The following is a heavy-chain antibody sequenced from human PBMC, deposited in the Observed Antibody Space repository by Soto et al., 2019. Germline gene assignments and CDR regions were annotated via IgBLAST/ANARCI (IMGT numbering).Heavy chain of an antibody. J-gene: IGHJ4*02. CDR3: ARAPRGLNYYGSGSHYPYFDY. CDR2: VSNNGAST. CDR1: GFTFSTYV. Sequence: GGSLRLSCAASGFTFSTYVMNWVRHAPGKGLEWVSGVSNNGASTYYADSVQGRFSISRDNSKNTLYLQMNSLRAEDTAVYFCARAPRGLNYYGSGSHYPYFDYWGQGALVTVSS. V-gene: IGHV3-23*01. D-gene: IGHD3-10*01.